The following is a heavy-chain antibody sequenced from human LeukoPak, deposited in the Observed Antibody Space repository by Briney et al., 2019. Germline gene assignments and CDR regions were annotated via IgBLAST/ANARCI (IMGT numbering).Heavy chain of an antibody. CDR1: GYSFTTYW. CDR3: ARQGSAAAADY. J-gene: IGHJ4*02. Sequence: GESLKISCKGSGYSFTTYWIGWVRQMPGKGLEWMGIIYPGDSDTRYSPSIQGQVTISADKSIGTAYLQWSSLKASDTAMYYCARQGSAAAADYWGQGTLVTVSS. V-gene: IGHV5-51*01. D-gene: IGHD6-13*01. CDR2: IYPGDSDT.